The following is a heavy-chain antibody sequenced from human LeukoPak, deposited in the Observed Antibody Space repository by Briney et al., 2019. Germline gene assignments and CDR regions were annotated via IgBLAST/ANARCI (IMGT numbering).Heavy chain of an antibody. CDR2: IYTSGRT. D-gene: IGHD3-10*01. Sequence: SETLSLTCTVSGGSFSSGSYYWSWLRQPDGMGLEWIRRIYTSGRTNENPSLKSRVSISLDTSKNQFSLKLSSVTAADTAVYYCARGAYGSTNYNCFDPWGQGTLVTVSS. J-gene: IGHJ5*02. V-gene: IGHV4-61*02. CDR3: ARGAYGSTNYNCFDP. CDR1: GGSFSSGSYY.